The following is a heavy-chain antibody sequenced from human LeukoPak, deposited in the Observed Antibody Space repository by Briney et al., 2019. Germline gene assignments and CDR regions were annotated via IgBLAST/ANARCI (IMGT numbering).Heavy chain of an antibody. J-gene: IGHJ4*02. CDR1: GFTFSDYY. CDR3: ARDRGWNYEPNFDY. D-gene: IGHD1-7*01. Sequence: GGSLRLSCAASGFTFSDYYMSWIRQAPGKGLEWASYISSSGSTIYYADSVKGRFTISRDNAKNSLYLQMNSLRAEDTAVYYCARDRGWNYEPNFDYWGQGTLVTVSS. CDR2: ISSSGSTI. V-gene: IGHV3-11*04.